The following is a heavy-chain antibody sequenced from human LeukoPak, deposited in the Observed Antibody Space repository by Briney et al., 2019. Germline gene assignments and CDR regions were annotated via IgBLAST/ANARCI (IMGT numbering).Heavy chain of an antibody. CDR1: GVSISTSTYY. CDR2: MFYRGST. D-gene: IGHD1-26*01. Sequence: PSETLSLTCTVSGVSISTSTYYWAWIRQPPGKGLEWIGSMFYRGSTYYNPSLKSRVTISVDTPKNQFSLKLSSVTASDTAIFYCARQGGWGGAASLIEYWGQGTLVTVSS. V-gene: IGHV4-39*01. J-gene: IGHJ4*02. CDR3: ARQGGWGGAASLIEY.